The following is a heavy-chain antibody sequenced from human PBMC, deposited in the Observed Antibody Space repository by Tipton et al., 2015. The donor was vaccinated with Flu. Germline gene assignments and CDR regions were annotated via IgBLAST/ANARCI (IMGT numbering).Heavy chain of an antibody. CDR1: GFTFSRYG. J-gene: IGHJ4*02. CDR3: AKVIPELVAGLDY. Sequence: SLRLSCAASGFTFSRYGMCWVRQAPGKGLEWISAFSASGGTTYFADSVKGRFTISRDNFKSTLYLQMKSLRAEDTAVYYCAKVIPELVAGLDYWGQGTLVTVSS. CDR2: FSASGGTT. D-gene: IGHD6-19*01. V-gene: IGHV3-23*01.